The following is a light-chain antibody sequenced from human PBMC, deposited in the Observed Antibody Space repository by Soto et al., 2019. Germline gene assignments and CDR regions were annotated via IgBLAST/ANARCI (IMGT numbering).Light chain of an antibody. CDR2: AAS. CDR1: QGIRND. V-gene: IGKV1-17*01. CDR3: LQHQSYPLP. Sequence: DIQMTQSPSSLSASVGDRVTITCRASQGIRNDLGWYQQKPGKAPKRLIYAASSLQSGVPSRFRERRSVTELDIAISSWQTEAFAAYSCLQHQSYPLPLGKVTKVDIK. J-gene: IGKJ1*01.